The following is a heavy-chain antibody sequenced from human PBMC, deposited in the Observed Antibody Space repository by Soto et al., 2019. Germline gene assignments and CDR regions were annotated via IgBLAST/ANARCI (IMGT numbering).Heavy chain of an antibody. CDR2: ISAYNGNP. J-gene: IGHJ6*03. D-gene: IGHD2-2*01. CDR3: ARGILGYCSSTSCYGDYYDYYYMDV. Sequence: QVQLLQSGAEVKKPGASVKVSCKASGYTFTSYGISWGRQAPGQGLEWLGWISAYNGNPNYAQKLQGRVTMTTDTSTSTAYMELRSLRYDDTAVYYGARGILGYCSSTSCYGDYYDYYYMDVWGKGTTVTVSS. CDR1: GYTFTSYG. V-gene: IGHV1-18*01.